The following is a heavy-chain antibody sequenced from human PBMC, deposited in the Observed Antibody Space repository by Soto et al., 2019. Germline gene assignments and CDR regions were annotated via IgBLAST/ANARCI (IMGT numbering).Heavy chain of an antibody. CDR1: GFTFSSYS. V-gene: IGHV3-21*01. CDR2: ISSSNNYI. CDR3: ARGGGSYSWANFDY. J-gene: IGHJ4*02. D-gene: IGHD1-26*01. Sequence: EVQVVESGGGLVKPGGSLRLSCAASGFTFSSYSMNWVRQAPGKGLEWVSSISSSNNYIYYADSMKGRFTISRDNAKNSLYLQMNSLRAEDTAVYYCARGGGSYSWANFDYWGQGTLVTVSS.